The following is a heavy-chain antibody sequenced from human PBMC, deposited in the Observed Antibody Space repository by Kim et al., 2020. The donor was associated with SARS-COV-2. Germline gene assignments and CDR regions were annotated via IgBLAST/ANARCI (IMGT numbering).Heavy chain of an antibody. CDR3: TRHLSREAYYYYGMDV. Sequence: GGSLRLSCAASGFTFSGSAMHWVRQASGKGLEWVGRIRSKANSYATAYAASVKGRFTISRDDSKNTAYLQMNSLKTEDTAVYYCTRHLSREAYYYYGMDVWGQGTTVTVSS. V-gene: IGHV3-73*01. CDR1: GFTFSGSA. J-gene: IGHJ6*02. CDR2: IRSKANSYAT. D-gene: IGHD3-16*02.